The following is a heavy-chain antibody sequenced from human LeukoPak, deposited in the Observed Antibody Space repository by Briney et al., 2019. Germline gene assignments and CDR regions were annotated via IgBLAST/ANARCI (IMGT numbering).Heavy chain of an antibody. J-gene: IGHJ5*02. D-gene: IGHD1-26*01. CDR1: GYTFTSYY. CDR3: ARDNSVGDNVWWFDP. Sequence: ASVKVSCKASGYTFTSYYMHWVRQAPGQRLEWMGLINPTGGSTGYAQKFQGRVTMTRDMSTSTDYMELSSLRSEDTAIYYCARDNSVGDNVWWFDPWGQGTLVTVSS. CDR2: INPTGGST. V-gene: IGHV1-46*01.